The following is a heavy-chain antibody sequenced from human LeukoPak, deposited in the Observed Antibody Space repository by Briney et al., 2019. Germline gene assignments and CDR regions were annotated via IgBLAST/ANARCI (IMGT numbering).Heavy chain of an antibody. J-gene: IGHJ6*03. CDR2: ISGSGGST. CDR1: GFTFSNYG. V-gene: IGHV3-23*01. CDR3: ARGGSRYYYYYMDV. Sequence: GGSLRLSCAASGFTFSNYGMHWVHQAPGKGLEWVSTISGSGGSTYYADSVKGRFTISRDNSKNTLYLQMNSLRAEDTAVYYCARGGSRYYYYYMDVWGKGTTVTVSS.